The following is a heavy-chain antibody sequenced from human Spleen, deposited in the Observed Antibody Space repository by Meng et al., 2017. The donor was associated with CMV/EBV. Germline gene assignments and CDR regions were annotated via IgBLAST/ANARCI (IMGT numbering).Heavy chain of an antibody. J-gene: IGHJ3*02. D-gene: IGHD3-22*01. CDR1: GFTFSNAW. CDR2: IKSKTDGGTT. Sequence: GSLRLSCAASGFTFSNAWMSWVRQAPGKGLEWVGRIKSKTDGGTTDYAAPVKGRFTISRDDSKNTLYLQMNSLKTEDTAVYYCTTIIWQVVTNDAFDIWGQGTMVTVSS. V-gene: IGHV3-15*01. CDR3: TTIIWQVVTNDAFDI.